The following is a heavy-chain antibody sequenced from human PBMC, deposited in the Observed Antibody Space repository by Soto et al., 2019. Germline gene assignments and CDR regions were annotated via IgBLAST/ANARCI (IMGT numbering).Heavy chain of an antibody. J-gene: IGHJ4*02. V-gene: IGHV3-30*18. D-gene: IGHD3-10*01. Sequence: QVQLVESGGGVVQPGRSLRLSCAASGFTFSSYGMHWVRQAPGKGLEWVALISKAGNTKYYADSVKGRFTISRDNSKNTLDLQMSSLRAEDTAVYFCAKGLGSVSYNIEFDHWGQGTLVTVAS. CDR3: AKGLGSVSYNIEFDH. CDR2: ISKAGNTK. CDR1: GFTFSSYG.